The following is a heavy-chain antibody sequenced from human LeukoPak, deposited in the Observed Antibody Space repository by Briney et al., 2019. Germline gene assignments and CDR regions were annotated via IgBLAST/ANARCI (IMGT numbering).Heavy chain of an antibody. Sequence: SETLSLTCAVYGVSFSGYYWSWIRQPPGKGLEWIGEINNSGSTNSNPSLKSRVTISVNTSKNQFSLKLRSVTGAETAVSSCARSGWLGLRTRFDLWGQGNLVTVSS. CDR1: GVSFSGYY. CDR3: ARSGWLGLRTRFDL. CDR2: INNSGST. V-gene: IGHV4-34*01. D-gene: IGHD5-12*01. J-gene: IGHJ5*02.